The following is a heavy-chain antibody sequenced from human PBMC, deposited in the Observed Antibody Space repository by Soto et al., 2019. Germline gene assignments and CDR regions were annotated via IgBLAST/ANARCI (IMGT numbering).Heavy chain of an antibody. CDR1: GGSISSGDYY. V-gene: IGHV4-30-4*01. CDR2: IYYSGST. Sequence: QMQLQESGPGLVKPSQTLSLTCTVSGGSISSGDYYWSWIRQPPGKGLEWIGYIYYSGSTNYNPSLSSRVTTSVDTSKNQFSLKLSSVTAADTAVYYCARVRGRLLRFDPWGQGTLVTVSS. CDR3: ARVRGRLLRFDP. J-gene: IGHJ5*02. D-gene: IGHD2-15*01.